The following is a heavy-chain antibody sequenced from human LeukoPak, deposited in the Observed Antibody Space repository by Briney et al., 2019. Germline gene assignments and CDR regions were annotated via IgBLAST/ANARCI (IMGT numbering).Heavy chain of an antibody. V-gene: IGHV3-74*01. CDR2: ISPTGSTT. J-gene: IGHJ4*02. Sequence: GGSLRLSCTASGFSFSGHWMHWARQLPGKGLVWVSRISPTGSTTSYADSMKGRFTVSRDNAKNTLYLQVNNLRAEDTAVYYCARGPNSNWSGLDFWGQGTLLTVSS. D-gene: IGHD6-6*01. CDR1: GFSFSGHW. CDR3: ARGPNSNWSGLDF.